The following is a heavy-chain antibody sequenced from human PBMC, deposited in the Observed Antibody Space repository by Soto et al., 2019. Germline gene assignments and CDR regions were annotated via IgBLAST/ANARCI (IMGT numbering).Heavy chain of an antibody. V-gene: IGHV3-11*01. D-gene: IGHD2-15*01. CDR3: ARDRRDCRGGSCYHKSFDI. Sequence: QVQLVESGGGLVKPGGSLRLSCAASGFTVSGYYMSWICQAPGKGLDWVSYISSSGSTTYYADSVKGRFTISRDTAKNSLFLPMNSLRAEDTAVYYCARDRRDCRGGSCYHKSFDIWGQGTVVTVSS. CDR2: ISSSGSTT. J-gene: IGHJ3*02. CDR1: GFTVSGYY.